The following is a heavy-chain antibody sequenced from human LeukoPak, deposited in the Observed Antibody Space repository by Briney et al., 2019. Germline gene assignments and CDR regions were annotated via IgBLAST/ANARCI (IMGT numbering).Heavy chain of an antibody. CDR1: GGSISSSSYY. Sequence: SETLSLTCTVSGGSISSSSYYWGWIRQPPGKGLEWIGSIYYSGGTYYNPSLKSRVTISVDTSKNQFSLKLSSVAAADTAVYYCASIPGYSSGGYYYYYMDVWGKGTTVTVSS. CDR2: IYYSGGT. V-gene: IGHV4-39*01. J-gene: IGHJ6*03. CDR3: ASIPGYSSGGYYYYYMDV. D-gene: IGHD6-19*01.